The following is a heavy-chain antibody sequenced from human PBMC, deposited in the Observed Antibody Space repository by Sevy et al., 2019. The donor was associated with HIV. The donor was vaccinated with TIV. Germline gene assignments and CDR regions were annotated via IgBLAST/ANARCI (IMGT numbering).Heavy chain of an antibody. D-gene: IGHD3-3*01. CDR3: ARSPDFWSGYLDY. V-gene: IGHV3-11*01. Sequence: GGYLRLSCAASGFTFSDYYMSWIRQAPGKGLEWVSYITSSGSTIYYADSVKGRFTISRDNTENSLFLQMNSLRAEDTAVYYCARSPDFWSGYLDYWGQGTLVTVSS. CDR2: ITSSGSTI. J-gene: IGHJ4*02. CDR1: GFTFSDYY.